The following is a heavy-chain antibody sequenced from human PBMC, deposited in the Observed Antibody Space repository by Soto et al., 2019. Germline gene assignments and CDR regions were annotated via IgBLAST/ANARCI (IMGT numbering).Heavy chain of an antibody. J-gene: IGHJ5*02. CDR3: VRDGTKNLRDWFDP. CDR1: GASISGFY. CDR2: IYATGTT. Sequence: SETLSLTCTVSGASISGFYWSWIRKSAGKGLEWIGRIYATGTTDYNPSLKSRVMMSVDTSKKQFSLKLRSVTAADTAVYYCVRDGTKNLRDWFDPWGQGISVTVFS. V-gene: IGHV4-4*07. D-gene: IGHD1-1*01.